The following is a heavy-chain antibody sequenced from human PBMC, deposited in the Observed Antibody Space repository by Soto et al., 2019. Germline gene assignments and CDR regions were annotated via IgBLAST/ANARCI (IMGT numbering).Heavy chain of an antibody. CDR2: IIPIFGTA. V-gene: IGHV1-69*13. J-gene: IGHJ6*02. CDR3: GGFWSGYSSIDYYYYGMDV. Sequence: ASVKVSCKASGGTFSSYAISWVRQAPGQGLEWMGGIIPIFGTANYAQKFQGRVTITADESTSTAYMELSSLRSEDTAVYYCGGFWSGYSSIDYYYYGMDVWGQGTTVTVSS. CDR1: GGTFSSYA. D-gene: IGHD3-3*01.